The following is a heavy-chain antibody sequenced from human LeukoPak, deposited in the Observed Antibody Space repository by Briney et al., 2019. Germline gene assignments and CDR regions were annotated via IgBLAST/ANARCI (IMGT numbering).Heavy chain of an antibody. CDR1: GFPFSAYW. D-gene: IGHD2-21*01. V-gene: IGHV3-74*01. Sequence: PGGSLRLSCAASGFPFSAYWMLWARQAPGEGLVWVSRITSEGATSYADSVKGRFTISRENAKNTLYLQLNSLRAEDTAVYYCARIDWVTDFWGQGTLVTVSS. CDR2: ITSEGAT. J-gene: IGHJ4*02. CDR3: ARIDWVTDF.